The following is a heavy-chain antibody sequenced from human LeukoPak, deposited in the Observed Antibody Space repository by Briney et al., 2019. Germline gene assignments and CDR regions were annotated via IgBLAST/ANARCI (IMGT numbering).Heavy chain of an antibody. CDR3: VRDLNDSTDY. CDR1: GFTVSSNY. CDR2: IYSGGST. Sequence: GGSLRLSCAASGFTVSSNYMSWVRQAPGKGLEWASVIYSGGSTYYADSVKGRFTISRDDSKNTLYLQMNSLIAEDTAMYYCVRDLNDSTDYWGQGTLVTVSS. J-gene: IGHJ4*02. D-gene: IGHD3-22*01. V-gene: IGHV3-66*01.